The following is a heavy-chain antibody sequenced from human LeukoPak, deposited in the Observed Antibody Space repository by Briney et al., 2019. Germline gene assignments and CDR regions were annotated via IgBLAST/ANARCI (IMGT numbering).Heavy chain of an antibody. V-gene: IGHV1-2*02. CDR1: GGTFSSYA. J-gene: IGHJ5*02. D-gene: IGHD3-22*01. CDR2: INPNSGGT. CDR3: ARYDSGVNWFDP. Sequence: ASVKVSCKASGGTFSSYAISWVRQAPGQGLEWMGWINPNSGGTNYAQKFQGRVTMTRDTSITTAYMDLSRLTSDDTAVYYCARYDSGVNWFDPWGQGTLVTVSS.